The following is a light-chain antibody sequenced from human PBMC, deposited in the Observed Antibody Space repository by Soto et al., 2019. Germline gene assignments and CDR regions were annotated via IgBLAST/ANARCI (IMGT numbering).Light chain of an antibody. CDR1: SSNIGGNS. J-gene: IGLJ3*02. CDR2: SND. CDR3: AAWDDSLFGVV. Sequence: QSVLTQPPSASGTPGQRVTISCSGSSSNIGGNSVIWYQQLPGTAPKLLIYSNDQQPSGVPDRFSGSKSGASASLAISGLQSDDEADYYCAAWDDSLFGVVFGGGTKLTVL. V-gene: IGLV1-44*01.